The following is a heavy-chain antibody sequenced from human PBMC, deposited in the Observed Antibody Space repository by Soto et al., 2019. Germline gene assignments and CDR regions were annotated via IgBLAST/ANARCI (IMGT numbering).Heavy chain of an antibody. CDR2: ISVGGGTT. CDR1: SFTFSTYA. V-gene: IGHV3-23*01. CDR3: AKDPNGDYIGAFDS. J-gene: IGHJ4*02. D-gene: IGHD4-17*01. Sequence: EVQLLESGGGLVRPGGSLRLSCAGSSFTFSTYAMTWVRQAPGKGLEWVSAISVGGGTTKYADSVKGRFTISRDNSKSTLYLQMNGLRADDTAIYCCAKDPNGDYIGAFDSWGQGTLVTVSS.